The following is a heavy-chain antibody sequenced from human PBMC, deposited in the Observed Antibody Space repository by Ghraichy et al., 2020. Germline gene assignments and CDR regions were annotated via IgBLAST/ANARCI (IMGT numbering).Heavy chain of an antibody. D-gene: IGHD6-13*01. CDR1: GGTFSSYA. CDR3: ARGAAAAGPGRGDY. CDR2: IIPIFGTA. J-gene: IGHJ4*02. Sequence: SVKVSCKASGGTFSSYAISWVRQAPGQGLEWMGGIIPIFGTANYAQKFQGRVTITADESTSTAYMELSSLRSEDTAVYYCARGAAAAGPGRGDYWGQGTLVTVSS. V-gene: IGHV1-69*13.